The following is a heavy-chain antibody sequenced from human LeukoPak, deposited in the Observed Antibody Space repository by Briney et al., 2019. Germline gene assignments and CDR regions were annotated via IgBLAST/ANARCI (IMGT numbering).Heavy chain of an antibody. V-gene: IGHV3-64*01. CDR3: ARDKYSGSDSPFDY. CDR2: ISSDGITT. CDR1: GFTFSSYA. D-gene: IGHD5-12*01. Sequence: PGGSLRLSCAASGFTFSSYAMHWVRQAPGKGLEYVSAISSDGITTYYANSAKGRFTISRDNSKNTLYLQMGSLRAEDMAVYYCARDKYSGSDSPFDYWGQGTLVTVSS. J-gene: IGHJ4*02.